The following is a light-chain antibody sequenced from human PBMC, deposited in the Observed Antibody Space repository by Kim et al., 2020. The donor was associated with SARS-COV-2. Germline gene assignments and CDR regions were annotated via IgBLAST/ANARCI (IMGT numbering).Light chain of an antibody. J-gene: IGKJ4*01. CDR1: QSISNN. CDR2: GAS. CDR3: QQYHNWPPLT. Sequence: SPGEEATLSCSASQSISNNLAWYQQKPGQVPRLLIYGASSRATDIPARFSGSGSGTQFSLTISSLQSDDFGIYYCQQYHNWPPLTFGGGTKVDIK. V-gene: IGKV3D-15*01.